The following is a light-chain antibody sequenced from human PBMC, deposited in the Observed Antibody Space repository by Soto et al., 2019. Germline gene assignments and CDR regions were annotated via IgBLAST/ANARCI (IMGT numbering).Light chain of an antibody. CDR2: RAS. CDR1: QDISTY. CDR3: QHYTLYSAP. Sequence: RLTQSPSSLSASVGDTVTISCRASQDISTYLDWDQQKPGKAPTLLIFRASSRHNGVPPRFAGSGSGSEFTLTINRLQPDDFATYFCQHYTLYSAPFGQGTRV. J-gene: IGKJ5*01. V-gene: IGKV1-5*01.